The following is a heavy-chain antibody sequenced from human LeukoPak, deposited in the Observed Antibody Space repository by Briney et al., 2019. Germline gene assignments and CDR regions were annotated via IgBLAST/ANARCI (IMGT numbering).Heavy chain of an antibody. J-gene: IGHJ4*02. D-gene: IGHD5-12*01. CDR2: IYTGGST. V-gene: IGHV4-61*02. CDR3: ARGRRGSSGYDDESIQAVLFKKKQYYFDY. CDR1: GGSISSATYY. Sequence: SETLSLTCTVSGGSISSATYYWSWIRQPAGKGLEWIGRIYTGGSTNYNPSLKSRVTISVDTSKNQFSLKLSSVTAADTAVYYCARGRRGSSGYDDESIQAVLFKKKQYYFDYWGQGTLVTVSS.